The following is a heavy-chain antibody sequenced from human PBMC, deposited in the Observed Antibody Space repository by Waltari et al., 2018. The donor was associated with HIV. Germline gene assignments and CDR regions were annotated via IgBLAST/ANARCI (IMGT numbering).Heavy chain of an antibody. Sequence: QVQLVQWGGGVVQPGRSLRLSCAASGFTFNNYGMSWVRQTPGKGLDWGAVIWYDGSKKDYADSVKGRFTISRDNSNTRLYLQMNSLRVDDTAVYLCARGAPWDGYNSDWYFDLWGRGTLVTVSS. D-gene: IGHD5-12*01. J-gene: IGHJ2*01. CDR1: GFTFNNYG. CDR3: ARGAPWDGYNSDWYFDL. CDR2: IWYDGSKK. V-gene: IGHV3-33*01.